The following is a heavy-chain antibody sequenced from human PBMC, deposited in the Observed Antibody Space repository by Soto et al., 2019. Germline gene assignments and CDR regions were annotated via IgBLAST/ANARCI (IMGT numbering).Heavy chain of an antibody. CDR2: ISYDGNNK. D-gene: IGHD6-13*01. J-gene: IGHJ3*02. Sequence: GGSLRLSCAASGFTFSSYGMHWVRQAPGKGLEWLAVISYDGNNKYYADSVKGRFTISRDNSKNTLFLQMNSLGAEDTAVYFCAKGRFSSTWYDALETWGPGTMVTVSS. V-gene: IGHV3-30*18. CDR1: GFTFSSYG. CDR3: AKGRFSSTWYDALET.